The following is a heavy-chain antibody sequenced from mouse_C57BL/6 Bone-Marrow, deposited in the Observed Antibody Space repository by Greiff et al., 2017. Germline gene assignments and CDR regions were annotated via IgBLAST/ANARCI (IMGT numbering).Heavy chain of an antibody. CDR3: ARAYYY. V-gene: IGHV5-4*01. J-gene: IGHJ3*01. CDR1: GFTFSSYA. D-gene: IGHD1-1*01. Sequence: EVQLVESGGGLVKPGGSLKLSCAASGFTFSSYAMSWVRQTPEKRLEWVATISDGGSYTYYPDNVKGRFTISRDNTKNNLYLQMSHLKSEDTAMYYCARAYYYWGQGTLVTVSA. CDR2: ISDGGSYT.